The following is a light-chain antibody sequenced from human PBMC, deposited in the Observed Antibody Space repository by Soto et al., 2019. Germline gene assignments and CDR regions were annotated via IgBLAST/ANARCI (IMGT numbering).Light chain of an antibody. Sequence: EIVLTQSPATLSLSPGERATLSCRASQSVSSYLAWYQQKPGQAPRLLIYDASNRATGIPARFSGSGSGTDFNHTISSLEPEDFAVYYCQQRSNWPGVTFGQGTRLEIK. CDR3: QQRSNWPGVT. CDR1: QSVSSY. CDR2: DAS. V-gene: IGKV3-11*01. J-gene: IGKJ5*01.